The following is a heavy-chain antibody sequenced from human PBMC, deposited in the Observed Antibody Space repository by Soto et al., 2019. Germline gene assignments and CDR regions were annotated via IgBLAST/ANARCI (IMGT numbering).Heavy chain of an antibody. CDR1: GFTFDDYA. J-gene: IGHJ4*01. Sequence: SLRLPCPASGFTFDDYAMHWVRQGPGRGLEWVSGITWNSGKIAYADSVKGRFTIARDDDNNSLYLQMNSLRPEDTALYYCVKDSYADFHRVLSTAEYFFDYWGHGTLVTVYS. D-gene: IGHD2-15*01. CDR3: VKDSYADFHRVLSTAEYFFDY. CDR2: ITWNSGKI. V-gene: IGHV3-9*01.